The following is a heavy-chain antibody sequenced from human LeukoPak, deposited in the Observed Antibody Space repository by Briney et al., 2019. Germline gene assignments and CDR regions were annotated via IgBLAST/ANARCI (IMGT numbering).Heavy chain of an antibody. CDR3: AKDRGPAYFFYFGMDV. J-gene: IGHJ6*02. Sequence: GGSLRLSCAASGVTFSDYAMSWVRQGPGKGLEWVASLSGSGGSTFYADSVKGRFTIFRDDSKNTVLLQMNNLRVEDTAVYFCAKDRGPAYFFYFGMDVWGQGTTVTVSS. CDR1: GVTFSDYA. CDR2: LSGSGGST. V-gene: IGHV3-23*01.